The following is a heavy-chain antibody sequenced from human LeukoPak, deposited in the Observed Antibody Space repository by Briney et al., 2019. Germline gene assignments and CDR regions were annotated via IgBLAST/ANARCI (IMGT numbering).Heavy chain of an antibody. V-gene: IGHV3-21*01. CDR2: ITSSSYI. CDR1: GFTFSSYS. Sequence: GGSLRLSCAASGFTFSSYSMNWVRQAPGKWLEWVSSITSSSYIYYADSVKGRFTISRDNAKNSLYLQMNSLRAEDTAVYYCARDLDLYGDYWGQGTLVTVSS. CDR3: ARDLDLYGDY. D-gene: IGHD3/OR15-3a*01. J-gene: IGHJ4*02.